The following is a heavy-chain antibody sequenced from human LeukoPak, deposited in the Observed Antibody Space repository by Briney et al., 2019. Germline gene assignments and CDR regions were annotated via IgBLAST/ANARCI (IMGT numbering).Heavy chain of an antibody. CDR2: ISYYGSNK. D-gene: IGHD2-15*01. V-gene: IGHV3-30-3*01. CDR3: ARDVDECSGGSCYYYYMDV. J-gene: IGHJ6*03. CDR1: GFTFSSYA. Sequence: GRSLRLSCAASGFTFSSYAMHWVRQAPGKGLEWVAVISYYGSNKYYADSVEGRFTISRDNSKNTLYLQRNSLRAEDRAVYYCARDVDECSGGSCYYYYMDVWGKGTTVTVSS.